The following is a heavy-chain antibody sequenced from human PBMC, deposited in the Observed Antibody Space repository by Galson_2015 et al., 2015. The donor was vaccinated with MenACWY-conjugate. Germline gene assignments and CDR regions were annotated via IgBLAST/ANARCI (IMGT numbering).Heavy chain of an antibody. D-gene: IGHD2-2*01. CDR1: GGSVSSGQYY. CDR3: ASLPQGYGSITNCFGWFDP. J-gene: IGHJ5*02. V-gene: IGHV4-61*01. Sequence: LSLTCTVSGGSVSSGQYYWSWIRQPPGKDLEWIGYIHSSGYTKYTPSLRSRVTISLDTSKNQFSLMLSSVTAADTAVYYCASLPQGYGSITNCFGWFDPWGQGTLVTVSS. CDR2: IHSSGYT.